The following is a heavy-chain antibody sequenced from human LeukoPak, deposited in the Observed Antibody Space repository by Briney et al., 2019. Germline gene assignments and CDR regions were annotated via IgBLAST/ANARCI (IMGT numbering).Heavy chain of an antibody. CDR2: IYSGGST. CDR1: GFTVSSNY. D-gene: IGHD2-8*02. J-gene: IGHJ6*02. CDR3: AKDKSGAYYYGMDV. V-gene: IGHV3-66*01. Sequence: GGSLRLSCAASGFTVSSNYMSWVRQAPGKGLEWVSVIYSGGSTYYADSVKGRFTISRDNSKNTLYLQMNSLRVEDTAVYSCAKDKSGAYYYGMDVWGQGTTVTVSS.